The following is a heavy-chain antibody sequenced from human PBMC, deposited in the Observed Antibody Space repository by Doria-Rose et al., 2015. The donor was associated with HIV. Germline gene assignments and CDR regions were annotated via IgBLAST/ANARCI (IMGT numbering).Heavy chain of an antibody. CDR3: ARVSELRDRYYGMDV. V-gene: IGHV1-69*17. CDR2: IITLFGIT. Sequence: RQAPGQGLEWMGGIITLFGITIYAQRFQGRVTITADKITNTAYMELSSLTSEDTAVYYCARVSELRDRYYGMDVWGQGTTVTVSS. J-gene: IGHJ6*02. D-gene: IGHD1-7*01.